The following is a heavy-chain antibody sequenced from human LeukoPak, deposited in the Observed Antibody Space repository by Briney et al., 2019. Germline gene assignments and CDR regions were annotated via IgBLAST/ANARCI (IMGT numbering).Heavy chain of an antibody. CDR2: ISIGGDYI. Sequence: GGSLRLSCAASGFTFSSYTMIWVRHAPGKELEWVSSISIGGDYIYYVDSVKGRFTISRDNPKNSLFLQMNSLRTEDAAMYYCARDRSSGSHRVVNAFDIWGQGTVVTVSS. D-gene: IGHD1-26*01. J-gene: IGHJ3*02. V-gene: IGHV3-21*01. CDR1: GFTFSSYT. CDR3: ARDRSSGSHRVVNAFDI.